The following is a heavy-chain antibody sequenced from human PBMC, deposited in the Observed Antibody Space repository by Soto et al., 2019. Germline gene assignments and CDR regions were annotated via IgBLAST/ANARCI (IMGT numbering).Heavy chain of an antibody. V-gene: IGHV1-2*02. CDR1: GYTFTSYY. CDR2: INPKFGDT. Sequence: QVQLVQSGAEMKEPGDSVRVSCEASGYTFTSYYIHWVRQAPGQGLEWMGWINPKFGDTTYAQDFQGRVSMTRDMSISTVYMELSRLTSDDTAIYYRARNKDYYYGPGSGNGHGFWGQGTTVTVFS. D-gene: IGHD3-10*01. CDR3: ARNKDYYYGPGSGNGHGF. J-gene: IGHJ6*02.